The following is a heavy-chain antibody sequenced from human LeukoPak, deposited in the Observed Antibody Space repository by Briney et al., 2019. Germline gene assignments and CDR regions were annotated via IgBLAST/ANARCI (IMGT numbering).Heavy chain of an antibody. CDR3: AKLYGSGTYYNYFHY. V-gene: IGHV3-23*01. D-gene: IGHD3-10*01. J-gene: IGHJ4*02. CDR2: ISDSGSST. Sequence: GGSLRLSCAASGFTFSSYSMNWVRQAPGKGLEWVSAISDSGSSTYYAESVKGRFTISRDNSRNTLYLHMISLWPDDTAIYYCAKLYGSGTYYNYFHYWGQGTLVTVSS. CDR1: GFTFSSYS.